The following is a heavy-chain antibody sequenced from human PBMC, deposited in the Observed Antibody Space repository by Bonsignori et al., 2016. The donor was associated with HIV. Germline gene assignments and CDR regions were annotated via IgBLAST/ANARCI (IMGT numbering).Heavy chain of an antibody. CDR3: TRQSFSSGGYFDL. CDR1: GFTSSNNW. D-gene: IGHD1-26*01. Sequence: EVQLVESGGGLVQPGGSLRLSCAASGFTSSNNWMHWVRQVPGKGLVWVSRISGDARGTTYAESVKGRFTISRDNAKNTLYLQMDSLRVEDTAVYYCTRQSFSSGGYFDLWGQGILVTVS. CDR2: ISGDARGT. J-gene: IGHJ4*02. V-gene: IGHV3-74*01.